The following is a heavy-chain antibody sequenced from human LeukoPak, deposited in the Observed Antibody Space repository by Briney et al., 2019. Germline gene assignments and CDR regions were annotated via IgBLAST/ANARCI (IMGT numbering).Heavy chain of an antibody. CDR3: AKEYFYDSGGYYSTGSWFDP. J-gene: IGHJ5*02. CDR2: ISGSGGTT. D-gene: IGHD3-22*01. Sequence: GGSLRLSCAASGFTFSSYAMSWVRQAPGKGLDWVSGISGSGGTTYYADSVRGRFTISRDNSKNTLYLQMNSLRAEDTAVYYCAKEYFYDSGGYYSTGSWFDPWGQGTLVTVSS. V-gene: IGHV3-23*01. CDR1: GFTFSSYA.